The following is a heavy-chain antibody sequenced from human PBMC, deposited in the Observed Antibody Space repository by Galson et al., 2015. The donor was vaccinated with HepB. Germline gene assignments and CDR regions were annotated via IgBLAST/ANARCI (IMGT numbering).Heavy chain of an antibody. Sequence: SLGLSCAASGFTFSSYWMSWVLQAPGKGLEWVANIKQDGSEKYYVDSVKGRFTISRDNAKNSLYLQMNSLRAEDTAGYYCARDYYDSSGYWNWFDPWGQGTLVTVSS. CDR3: ARDYYDSSGYWNWFDP. J-gene: IGHJ5*02. CDR2: IKQDGSEK. CDR1: GFTFSSYW. V-gene: IGHV3-7*01. D-gene: IGHD3-22*01.